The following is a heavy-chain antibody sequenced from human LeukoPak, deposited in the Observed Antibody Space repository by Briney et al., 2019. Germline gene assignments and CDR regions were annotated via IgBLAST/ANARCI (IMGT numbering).Heavy chain of an antibody. Sequence: PSETLSLTCAVSGGSISSSNWWSWVRQPPGKGLEWIGEIYHSGSTNYNPSLKSRVTISVDKSKNQFSLKLSSVTAADTAVYYCARHLLSSGWVLKYNWFDPWGQGTLVTVSS. CDR3: ARHLLSSGWVLKYNWFDP. CDR2: IYHSGST. CDR1: GGSISSSNW. D-gene: IGHD6-19*01. J-gene: IGHJ5*02. V-gene: IGHV4-4*02.